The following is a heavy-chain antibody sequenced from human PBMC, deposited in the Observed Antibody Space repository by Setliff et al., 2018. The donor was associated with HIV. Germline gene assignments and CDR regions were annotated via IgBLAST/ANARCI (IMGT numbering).Heavy chain of an antibody. CDR3: AKVHPPDMDV. CDR1: GFTFSSYN. CDR2: ISSSSSTI. J-gene: IGHJ6*03. Sequence: GGSLRLSCAASGFTFSSYNMNWVRQAPGKGLEWVSYISSSSSTIYYADSVKGRFTISRDNAKNSLYLQMNSLRAEDTAVYYCAKVHPPDMDVWGKGTTVTVSS. V-gene: IGHV3-48*01.